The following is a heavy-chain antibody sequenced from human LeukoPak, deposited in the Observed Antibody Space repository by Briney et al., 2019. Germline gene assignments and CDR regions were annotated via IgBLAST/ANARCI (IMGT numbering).Heavy chain of an antibody. V-gene: IGHV4-34*01. CDR1: GGSFSGYY. CDR3: ARVIVGARDYYYYVDV. CDR2: INHSGST. J-gene: IGHJ6*03. Sequence: SETLSLTCAVYGGSFSGYYWSWIRQPPGKGLEWIGKINHSGSTNYNPSLRSRVTISVDTSKNQFSLKLSSVTAADTAVYYCARVIVGARDYYYYVDVWGKGTTVTVSS. D-gene: IGHD1-26*01.